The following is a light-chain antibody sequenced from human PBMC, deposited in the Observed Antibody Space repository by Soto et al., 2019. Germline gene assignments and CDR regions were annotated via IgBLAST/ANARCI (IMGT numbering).Light chain of an antibody. CDR1: QSVRRSY. CDR2: GAS. J-gene: IGKJ3*01. V-gene: IGKV3-20*01. CDR3: QQYGSSPPT. Sequence: EIVLTQSPGTLSLSPGERATLSCRASQSVRRSYLAWYQQKPVQAPRLLIYGASTRATGFPDRFSGSGSGTDFTLTISRLEPDDLAVYHCQQYGSSPPTFGPGTKVDIK.